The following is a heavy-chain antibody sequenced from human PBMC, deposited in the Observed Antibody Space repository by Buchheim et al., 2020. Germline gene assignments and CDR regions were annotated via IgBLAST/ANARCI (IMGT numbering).Heavy chain of an antibody. Sequence: QVQLVQSGAEVKKPGASVKVSCKASGYTFTSYDINWVRQATGQGLEWMGWMNPNSGNTGYAQKFQGRVTMTRNTSISTAYMELSSLRSEDTAVYYCASAHWNYYDFWSGYYKEPRLPDIWGQGT. V-gene: IGHV1-8*01. D-gene: IGHD3-3*01. CDR2: MNPNSGNT. CDR3: ASAHWNYYDFWSGYYKEPRLPDI. CDR1: GYTFTSYD. J-gene: IGHJ3*02.